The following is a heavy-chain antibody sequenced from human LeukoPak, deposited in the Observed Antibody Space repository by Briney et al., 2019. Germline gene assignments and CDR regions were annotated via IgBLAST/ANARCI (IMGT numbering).Heavy chain of an antibody. CDR1: GFTFSSYG. Sequence: QAGGSLRLSCAASGFTFSSYGMHWVRQAPGKGLEWVAVISYDGSNKYYADSVKGRFTISRDNSKNTLYLQMNSLRAEDTAVYYCARGMPYTAMVYYFDYWGQGTLVTVSS. J-gene: IGHJ4*02. CDR3: ARGMPYTAMVYYFDY. V-gene: IGHV3-30*03. CDR2: ISYDGSNK. D-gene: IGHD5-18*01.